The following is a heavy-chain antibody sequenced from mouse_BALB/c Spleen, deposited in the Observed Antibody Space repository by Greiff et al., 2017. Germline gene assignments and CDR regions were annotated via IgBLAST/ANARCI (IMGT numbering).Heavy chain of an antibody. D-gene: IGHD1-1*01. CDR3: ARGAVDYYGRFAY. J-gene: IGHJ3*01. CDR2: IHYSGST. V-gene: IGHV3-1*02. Sequence: EVQLQQSGPDLVKPSQSLSLTCTVTGYSITSGYSWHWIRQFPGNKLEWMGYIHYSGSTNYNPSLKSRVSITRDTSKNTFFLQLNSVTTEDTATYYGARGAVDYYGRFAYWGQGTPVTVSA. CDR1: GYSITSGYS.